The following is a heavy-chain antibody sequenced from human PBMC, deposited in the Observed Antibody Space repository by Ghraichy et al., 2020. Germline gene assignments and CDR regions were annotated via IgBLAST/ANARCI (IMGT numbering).Heavy chain of an antibody. V-gene: IGHV3-43*02. CDR3: AKDIVVVPADYYGMAV. CDR1: GFTFDDYA. CDR2: ITWDGATT. Sequence: GGSLRLTCAASGFTFDDYAMHWVRQAPGKGLEWVSLITWDGATTSYADSVKGRFTISRDNNKNSLTLQMNSLRTEDTALYYCAKDIVVVPADYYGMAVWGQGNTVIVSS. J-gene: IGHJ6*02. D-gene: IGHD2-2*01.